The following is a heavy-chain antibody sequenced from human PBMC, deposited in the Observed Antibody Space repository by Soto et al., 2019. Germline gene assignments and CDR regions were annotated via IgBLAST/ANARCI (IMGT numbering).Heavy chain of an antibody. CDR1: GFSLSTSGVG. CDR2: IYWDDDK. V-gene: IGHV2-5*02. CDR3: ARRGCSGGSCFFDY. D-gene: IGHD2-15*01. J-gene: IGHJ4*02. Sequence: QITLKESGPPLVKPTQTLTLTCTFSGFSLSTSGVGVGWIRQPPGKALEWLALIYWDDDKRYSPSLKSRLTITKDTSKNQVVLTMTNMDPVDTATYYCARRGCSGGSCFFDYWGQGALVTVSS.